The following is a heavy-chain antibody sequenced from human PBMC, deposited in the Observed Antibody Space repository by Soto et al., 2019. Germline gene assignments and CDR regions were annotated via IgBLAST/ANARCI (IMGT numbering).Heavy chain of an antibody. J-gene: IGHJ6*02. CDR3: ARSLTTVVTMAA. Sequence: SETLSLTCTVSGGSISSSSYYWGWIRQPPGKGLEWIGSIYYSGSTYYNPSLKSRVTISVDTSKNQFSLKLSSVTAADTAVYYCARSLTTVVTMAAWGQGTTVT. CDR2: IYYSGST. V-gene: IGHV4-39*01. D-gene: IGHD4-17*01. CDR1: GGSISSSSYY.